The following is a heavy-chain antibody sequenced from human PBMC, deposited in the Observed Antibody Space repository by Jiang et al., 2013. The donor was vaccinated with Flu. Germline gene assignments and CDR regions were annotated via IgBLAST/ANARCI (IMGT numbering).Heavy chain of an antibody. CDR2: ISSSSSYI. CDR3: ARGDGHYSPEEGSHYDILTGYWADMNY. D-gene: IGHD3-9*01. Sequence: EVQLLESGGGLVKPGGSLRLSCAASGFTFSSYSMNWVRQAPGKGLEWVSSISSSSSYIYYADSVKGRFTISRDNAKNSLYLQMNSLRAEDTAVYYCARGDGHYSPEEGSHYDILTGYWADMNYWGQGTLVTVSS. J-gene: IGHJ4*02. V-gene: IGHV3-21*01. CDR1: GFTFSSYS.